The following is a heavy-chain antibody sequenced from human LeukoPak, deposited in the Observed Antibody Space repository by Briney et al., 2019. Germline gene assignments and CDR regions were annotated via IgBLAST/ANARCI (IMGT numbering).Heavy chain of an antibody. J-gene: IGHJ4*02. CDR1: GYTFTSNY. V-gene: IGHV1-46*01. CDR3: ARDQEGFDY. CDR2: IYPRDGST. Sequence: RASVKVSCKASGYTFTSNYIHWVRQAPGQGLEWMGMIYPRDGSTGYAQKFQGRVTVTRDTSASTVHMELSGLRSEDTAVYYCARDQEGFDYWGQGTLVTVSS.